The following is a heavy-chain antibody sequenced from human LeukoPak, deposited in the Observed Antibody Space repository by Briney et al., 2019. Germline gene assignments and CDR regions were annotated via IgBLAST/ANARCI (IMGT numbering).Heavy chain of an antibody. CDR2: ISTSSSYI. V-gene: IGHV3-21*04. D-gene: IGHD3-10*01. Sequence: GGSLRLSCAAYGFTFSSYSMNWVRQAPGKGLEWVSFISTSSSYIYYADSVKGRFTISRDNAKNSLYLQMNSLRAEDTALYYCAKAYGGSGSYYARPYYYYYMDVWGKGTTVTISS. CDR1: GFTFSSYS. J-gene: IGHJ6*03. CDR3: AKAYGGSGSYYARPYYYYYMDV.